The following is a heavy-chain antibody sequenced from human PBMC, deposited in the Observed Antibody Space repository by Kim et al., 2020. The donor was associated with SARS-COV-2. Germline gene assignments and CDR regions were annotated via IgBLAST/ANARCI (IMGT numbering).Heavy chain of an antibody. CDR3: ARERITNFVVVVKSYYYGMDV. D-gene: IGHD3-3*01. V-gene: IGHV1-46*01. Sequence: ASVKVSCKASGYTFTSYSMHWVRQAPGQGLEWMGIINPSDGRTSYAQKFQGRVTMTTDTSTNTVYMELSSLRSEDTAVYYCARERITNFVVVVKSYYYGMDVWGQGTTVTVSS. CDR2: INPSDGRT. CDR1: GYTFTSYS. J-gene: IGHJ6*02.